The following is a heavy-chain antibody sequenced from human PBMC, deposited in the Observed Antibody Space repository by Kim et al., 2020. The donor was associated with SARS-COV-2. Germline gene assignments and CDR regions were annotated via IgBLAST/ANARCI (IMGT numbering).Heavy chain of an antibody. J-gene: IGHJ4*02. Sequence: DGTSTSYPDYLKGRFAISRDNSKNTLYLQMNSLRTEDTAVYYCFRGGVDFWGQGTLVTVSS. CDR2: DGTST. CDR3: FRGGVDF. V-gene: IGHV3-74*01. D-gene: IGHD3-10*01.